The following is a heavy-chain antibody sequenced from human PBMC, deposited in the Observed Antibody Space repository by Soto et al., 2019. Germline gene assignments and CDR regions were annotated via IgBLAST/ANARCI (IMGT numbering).Heavy chain of an antibody. D-gene: IGHD3-9*01. Sequence: SETLSLTCAVYGGSFSGYYWSWIRQPPGKGLEWIGEINHSGRTNYNPSLKSRVRISVDRSKKQFSLKLSSVTAADTAVYYCARGDGELRYFDWFSWGQGTLVTVSS. V-gene: IGHV4-34*01. J-gene: IGHJ4*02. CDR1: GGSFSGYY. CDR3: ARGDGELRYFDWFS. CDR2: INHSGRT.